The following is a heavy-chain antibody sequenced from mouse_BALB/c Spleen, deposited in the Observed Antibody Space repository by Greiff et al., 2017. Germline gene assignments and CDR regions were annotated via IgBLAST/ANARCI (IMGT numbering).Heavy chain of an antibody. CDR1: GYTFTSYV. V-gene: IGHV1-14*01. J-gene: IGHJ4*01. CDR2: INPYNDGT. Sequence: VQLQQSGPELVKPGASVKMSCKASGYTFTSYVMHWVKQKPGQGLEWIGYINPYNDGTKYNEKFKGKATLTSDKSSSTAYMELSSLTSEDSAVYYCARPTTMMTTNYAMDYWGQGTSGTVSS. CDR3: ARPTTMMTTNYAMDY. D-gene: IGHD2-4*01.